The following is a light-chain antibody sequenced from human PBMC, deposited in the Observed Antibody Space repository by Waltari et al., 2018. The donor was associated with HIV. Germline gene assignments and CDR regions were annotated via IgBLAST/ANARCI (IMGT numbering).Light chain of an antibody. V-gene: IGLV1-47*01. CDR1: SSNIGSSY. J-gene: IGLJ3*02. Sequence: QSVLTQPPSASGTPGQRVTISCSGSSSNIGSSYIYWYQQLPGTAPKLLVSGNNQRPSGVPDRFSGSKSGTSASLAISGLRSEDEADYYCAAWDDSLSGRVFGGGTKLTVL. CDR3: AAWDDSLSGRV. CDR2: GNN.